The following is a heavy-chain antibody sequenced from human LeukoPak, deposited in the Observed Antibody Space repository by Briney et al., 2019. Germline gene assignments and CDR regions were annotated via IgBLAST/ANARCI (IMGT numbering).Heavy chain of an antibody. D-gene: IGHD3-16*02. CDR1: GGSVSSGTYY. V-gene: IGHV4-61*01. CDR2: IYYSGTT. Sequence: SETLSLTCTVSGGSVSSGTYYWSWIRQPPGTRLEWIGYIYYSGTTNYNPSFKSRVTMSVDTSKNQFSLKLSSVTAADTAVYYCARGAVVNGLDVWGQGTTVTVSS. J-gene: IGHJ6*02. CDR3: ARGAVVNGLDV.